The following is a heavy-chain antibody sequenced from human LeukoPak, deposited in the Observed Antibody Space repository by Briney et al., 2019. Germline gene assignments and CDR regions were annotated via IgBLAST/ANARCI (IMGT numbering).Heavy chain of an antibody. CDR2: IIPIFGTA. CDR3: ASLLVRDTAMVRYWFDP. J-gene: IGHJ5*02. D-gene: IGHD5-18*01. Sequence: SVKVSCKASGGTFSSYAISWVRQAPGQGLEWMGGIIPIFGTANYAQKFQGRVTITADESTSTAYMELSSLRSEDTAVYYCASLLVRDTAMVRYWFDPWGQGTLVTVSS. V-gene: IGHV1-69*13. CDR1: GGTFSSYA.